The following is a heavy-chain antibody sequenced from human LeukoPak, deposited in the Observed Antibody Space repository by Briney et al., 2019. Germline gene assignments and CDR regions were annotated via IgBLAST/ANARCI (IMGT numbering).Heavy chain of an antibody. Sequence: PGGSLRLSCAASGFTFSSYWMHWVRRAPGKGLVWVSRINSDGSTTAYADSVKGRFSISRDNAKNTLYLQMNSLRAEDTAVYYCARGYGDWFDPWGQGTLVTVSS. V-gene: IGHV3-74*01. D-gene: IGHD3-10*01. CDR3: ARGYGDWFDP. CDR1: GFTFSSYW. J-gene: IGHJ5*02. CDR2: INSDGSTT.